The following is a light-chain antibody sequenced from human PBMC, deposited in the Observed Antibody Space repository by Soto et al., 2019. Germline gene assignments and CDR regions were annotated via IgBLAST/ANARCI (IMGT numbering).Light chain of an antibody. Sequence: DIQMTQSPSSLSASVGDRVTITCRASQSISSYLNWYQQKPGKAPKLLIYAASSLQSGVPSRFSGSGSGTDFTLTISSLQPEDFATYYCQQSYSTPSTFGQGTKVDTK. CDR1: QSISSY. CDR3: QQSYSTPST. V-gene: IGKV1-39*01. J-gene: IGKJ1*01. CDR2: AAS.